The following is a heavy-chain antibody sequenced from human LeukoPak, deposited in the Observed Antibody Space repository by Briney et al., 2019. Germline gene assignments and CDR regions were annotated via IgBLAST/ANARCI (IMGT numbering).Heavy chain of an antibody. J-gene: IGHJ4*02. D-gene: IGHD6-19*01. Sequence: SETLSLTCTVSGVSISSYYWSWIRQPAGKGLEWIGRIHTSGSTNYNPSLKSRVTMSEDTSKNQFSLKLSSVSAADTAVYYCARVPTIAVAGTPPDYWGQGTLVTVSS. CDR3: ARVPTIAVAGTPPDY. V-gene: IGHV4-4*07. CDR2: IHTSGST. CDR1: GVSISSYY.